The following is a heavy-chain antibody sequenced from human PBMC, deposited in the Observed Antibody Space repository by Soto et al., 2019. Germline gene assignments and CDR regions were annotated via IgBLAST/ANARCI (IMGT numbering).Heavy chain of an antibody. J-gene: IGHJ4*02. D-gene: IGHD1-26*01. V-gene: IGHV4-28*01. CDR1: GYSISSSNW. CDR2: IYYSGTT. CDR3: ARREIQGPIDY. Sequence: PSETLSLTCAVSGYSISSSNWWGWIRQPPGKGLEWIGYIYYSGTTYYNPSLKSRVTMSVDTSKNQFSLKLTSVTAVDTAVYYCARREIQGPIDYWGQGTPVPAPS.